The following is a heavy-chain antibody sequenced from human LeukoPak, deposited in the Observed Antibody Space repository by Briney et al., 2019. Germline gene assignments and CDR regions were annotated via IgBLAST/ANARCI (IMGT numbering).Heavy chain of an antibody. D-gene: IGHD2-2*02. CDR3: ARLADCSSTSCYSFDY. CDR1: GGSFSSHG. V-gene: IGHV1-69*13. Sequence: GASVKVSCKASGGSFSSHGITWVRQAPGQGLEWMGRILPIFKRTDYAQKFQDRVTITADESRTTVYMEMSSLRSEDTAVYYCARLADCSSTSCYSFDYWGQGTLVTVSS. CDR2: ILPIFKRT. J-gene: IGHJ4*02.